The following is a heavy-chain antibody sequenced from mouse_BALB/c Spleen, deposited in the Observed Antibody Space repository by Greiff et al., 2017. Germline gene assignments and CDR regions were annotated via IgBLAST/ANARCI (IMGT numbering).Heavy chain of an antibody. D-gene: IGHD1-1*01. J-gene: IGHJ1*01. V-gene: IGHV1-80*01. CDR3: ARDYGSSYWYFDV. CDR1: GYAFSSYW. Sequence: VHLVESGAELVRPGSSVKISCKASGYAFSSYWMNWVKQRPGQGLEWIGQIYPGDGDTNYNGKFKGKATLTADKSSSTAYMQLSSLTSEDSAVYFCARDYGSSYWYFDVWGAGTTVTVSS. CDR2: IYPGDGDT.